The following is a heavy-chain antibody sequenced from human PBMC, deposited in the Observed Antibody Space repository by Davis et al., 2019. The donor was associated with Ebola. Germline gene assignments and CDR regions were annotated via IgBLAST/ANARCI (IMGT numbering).Heavy chain of an antibody. CDR1: GYTFTSYY. CDR2: INPSGGST. D-gene: IGHD6-13*01. V-gene: IGHV1-46*01. CDR3: ARDRTAAAGGDAFDI. Sequence: ASVKVSCKASGYTFTSYYMHWVRQAPGQGLEWMGIINPSGGSTSYAQKFQGRVTMTRDTSTSTVYMELSSLRSEDTAVYYCARDRTAAAGGDAFDIWGQGTMVTVSS. J-gene: IGHJ3*02.